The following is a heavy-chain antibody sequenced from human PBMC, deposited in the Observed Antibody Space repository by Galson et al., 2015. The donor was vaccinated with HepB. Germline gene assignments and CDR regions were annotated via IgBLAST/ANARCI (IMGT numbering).Heavy chain of an antibody. D-gene: IGHD5-12*01. J-gene: IGHJ6*02. CDR1: GFTFSNYR. CDR3: ARETITNYAMDV. V-gene: IGHV3-21*01. CDR2: ITSDSTYI. Sequence: SLRLSCAASGFTFSNYRMNWVRQAPGKGLDWVASITSDSTYIYYGESLEGRFTISRDNAKNSLSLQMGSLRADDTAVYYCARETITNYAMDVWGQGTTVTVSS.